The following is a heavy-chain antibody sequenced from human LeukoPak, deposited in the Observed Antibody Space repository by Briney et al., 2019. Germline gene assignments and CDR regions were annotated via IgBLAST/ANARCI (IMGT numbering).Heavy chain of an antibody. Sequence: GASVNVSCKASGYTFTSYGISWVRQAPGQGLEWMGWISAYNGNTNYAQKLQGRVTMTTDTSTSTAYMELRSLRSDDTAVYYCARVEYYYDSSGYFPPDYWGQGTLVTVSS. J-gene: IGHJ4*02. CDR2: ISAYNGNT. D-gene: IGHD3-22*01. CDR1: GYTFTSYG. V-gene: IGHV1-18*01. CDR3: ARVEYYYDSSGYFPPDY.